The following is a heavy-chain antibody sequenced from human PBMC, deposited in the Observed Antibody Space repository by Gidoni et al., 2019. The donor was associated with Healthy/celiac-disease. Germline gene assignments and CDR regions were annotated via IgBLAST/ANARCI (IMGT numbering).Heavy chain of an antibody. V-gene: IGHV3-21*01. D-gene: IGHD3-22*01. CDR2: ISSSSSYI. CDR3: ATSWGDSSGLLYYFDY. CDR1: GFTFSSYS. J-gene: IGHJ4*02. Sequence: EVQLVESGGGLVKPGGSLILSCAASGFTFSSYSMNWVRQAPGKGLEWVSSISSSSSYIYYADSVKGRFTISRDNAKNSLYLQMNSLRAEDTAVYYCATSWGDSSGLLYYFDYWGQGTLVTVSS.